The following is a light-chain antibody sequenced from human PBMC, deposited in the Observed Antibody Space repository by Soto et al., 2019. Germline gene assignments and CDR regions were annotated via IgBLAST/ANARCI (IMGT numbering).Light chain of an antibody. CDR1: SSDVGGYKY. CDR2: EVS. Sequence: QSALTQPASVSGSPEQSITISCTGTSSDVGGYKYVSWYQQHPGKAPKLIIYEVSNRPSGVPNRFSASKSGNTASLTISGLQAEDEADYFCSSFSSTTATTVVFGGGTKLTVL. CDR3: SSFSSTTATTVV. J-gene: IGLJ2*01. V-gene: IGLV2-14*01.